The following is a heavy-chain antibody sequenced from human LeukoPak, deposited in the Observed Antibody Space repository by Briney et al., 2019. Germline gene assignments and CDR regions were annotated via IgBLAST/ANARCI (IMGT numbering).Heavy chain of an antibody. J-gene: IGHJ5*02. D-gene: IGHD3-22*01. CDR1: GFTFSSYG. Sequence: GGTLRLSCAASGFTFSSYGMSWVRQAPGKGLEWASSISSSSSYIYYADSVKGRFTISRNNAKNSLYLQMNSLRAEDTAVYYCARGRKRITMIVVVTGGWFDPWGQGTLVTVSS. V-gene: IGHV3-21*01. CDR3: ARGRKRITMIVVVTGGWFDP. CDR2: ISSSSSYI.